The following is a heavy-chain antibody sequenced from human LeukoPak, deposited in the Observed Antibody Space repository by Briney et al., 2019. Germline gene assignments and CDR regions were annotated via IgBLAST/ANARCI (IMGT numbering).Heavy chain of an antibody. CDR1: GYTFTSFD. J-gene: IGHJ4*02. CDR3: ARVPYSSGWYSFYFDY. D-gene: IGHD6-19*01. CDR2: MNPNSGNT. Sequence: ASVKVSCKASGYTFTSFDFNWVRQAPGQGLEWMGWMNPNSGNTGYAQKFQGRVTMTRDASLSIGYMELSSLRSEDTAVYYCARVPYSSGWYSFYFDYWGQGTLVTVSS. V-gene: IGHV1-8*01.